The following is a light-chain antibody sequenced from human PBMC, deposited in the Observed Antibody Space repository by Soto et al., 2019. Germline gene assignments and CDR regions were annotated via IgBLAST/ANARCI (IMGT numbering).Light chain of an antibody. J-gene: IGLJ1*01. Sequence: QSVLTQPASVSGSPGQSITISCTGTSSDVGGYNYVSWYQQHPGKAPKLMIYDVSNRPSGVSNRFSGSKSGNTASLTISGLQAEDEADYYCSSYKSSSTRLYVFGTGTKLTVL. CDR2: DVS. CDR3: SSYKSSSTRLYV. V-gene: IGLV2-14*01. CDR1: SSDVGGYNY.